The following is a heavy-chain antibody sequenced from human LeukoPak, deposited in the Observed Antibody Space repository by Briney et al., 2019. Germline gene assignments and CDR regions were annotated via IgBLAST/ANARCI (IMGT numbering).Heavy chain of an antibody. CDR3: ARYRYCSSTSCYPYYYYYMDV. V-gene: IGHV4-59*01. CDR1: GGSISSYY. CDR2: IYYSGGT. Sequence: PSETLSLTCTVSGGSISSYYWSWIRQPPGKGLEWIGYIYYSGGTNYNPSLKSRVTISVDTSKNQFSLKLSSVTAADTAVYYCARYRYCSSTSCYPYYYYYMDVWGKGTTVTVSS. D-gene: IGHD2-2*01. J-gene: IGHJ6*03.